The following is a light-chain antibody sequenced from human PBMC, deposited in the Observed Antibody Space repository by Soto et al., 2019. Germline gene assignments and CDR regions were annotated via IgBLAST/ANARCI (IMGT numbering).Light chain of an antibody. CDR3: GSYAGDRTLI. V-gene: IGLV2-23*01. CDR1: SSDVGSYKF. J-gene: IGLJ2*01. CDR2: EAT. Sequence: QSALTQPASVSGSPGQSITISCTGTSSDVGSYKFVSWYQQYPGKVPKLIIYEATKRPSGVSNRFSGSKSGNTASLTISGLQSEDEADYYCGSYAGDRTLIFGGGTKVTVL.